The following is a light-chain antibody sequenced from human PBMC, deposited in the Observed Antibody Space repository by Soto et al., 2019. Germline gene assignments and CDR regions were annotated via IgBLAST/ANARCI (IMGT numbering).Light chain of an antibody. V-gene: IGLV2-14*01. J-gene: IGLJ1*01. Sequence: QSVLTQPASVSWSPGQSITISCTGTSSDVGGYNYVSWYQLHPGKAPKLMIHEVSERPSGVSNRFSGSKSGNTASLTISGLQAEDEADYYCASYASSVTYVFGSGTKVTV. CDR2: EVS. CDR1: SSDVGGYNY. CDR3: ASYASSVTYV.